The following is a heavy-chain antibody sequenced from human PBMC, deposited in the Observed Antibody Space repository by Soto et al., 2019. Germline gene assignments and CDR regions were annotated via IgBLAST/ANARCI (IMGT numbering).Heavy chain of an antibody. CDR2: INPNGGST. D-gene: IGHD6-19*01. Sequence: QVQVVQSGAEVKKPGASVKVSCKTSGYTFTNYHVHWVRQAPGQGLEWMGAINPNGGSTTYAQHRQGRVTMTSDSSTSTVYMEMGSLRSDDSAVYYCALPKNTLGWYNFWGQGTLDTVS. CDR1: GYTFTNYH. J-gene: IGHJ4*02. V-gene: IGHV1-46*01. CDR3: ALPKNTLGWYNF.